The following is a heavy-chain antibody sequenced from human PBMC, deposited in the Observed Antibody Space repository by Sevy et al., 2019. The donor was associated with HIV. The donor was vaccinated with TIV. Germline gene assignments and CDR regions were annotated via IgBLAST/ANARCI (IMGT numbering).Heavy chain of an antibody. J-gene: IGHJ4*02. CDR2: INQEGSEK. D-gene: IGHD3-10*01. CDR3: AREAGSSHFDY. CDR1: GFTFSKYW. V-gene: IGHV3-7*01. Sequence: GGSLRLSCAASGFTFSKYWMSWVRQAPGKGLEWVANINQEGSEKYYVDSVKGRFTISRDNGKNSLSVQTNSLRAEDTAVYYCAREAGSSHFDYWGQGTLVTVSS.